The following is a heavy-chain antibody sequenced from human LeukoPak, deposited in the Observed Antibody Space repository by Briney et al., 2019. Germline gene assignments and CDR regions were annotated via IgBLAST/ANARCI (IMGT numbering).Heavy chain of an antibody. Sequence: GGSLRLSCAASGFTFSRYAMHWVRQALGKGLEWVAVTSPDGNEKYYADSVKGRFTISRDNSKNTVFLQMNSLSTEDTAVYSCFTGSAYYYDSWGQGTLVTVSS. V-gene: IGHV3-30*01. CDR1: GFTFSRYA. CDR2: TSPDGNEK. J-gene: IGHJ5*01. D-gene: IGHD3-22*01. CDR3: FTGSAYYYDS.